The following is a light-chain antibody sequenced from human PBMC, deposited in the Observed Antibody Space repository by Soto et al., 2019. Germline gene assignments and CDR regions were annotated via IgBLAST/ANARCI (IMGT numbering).Light chain of an antibody. CDR3: KQSRRSPIT. CDR1: HSISYSY. CDR2: YGS. Sequence: TEALSISPCRTSHSISYSYLAWYQQNPGLAPRLLIYYGSSRATGIPDRFSGSGSGTDFTLTISRLEAEDVRVYYCKQSRRSPITFGQGTRLEIK. V-gene: IGKV3D-20*01. J-gene: IGKJ5*01.